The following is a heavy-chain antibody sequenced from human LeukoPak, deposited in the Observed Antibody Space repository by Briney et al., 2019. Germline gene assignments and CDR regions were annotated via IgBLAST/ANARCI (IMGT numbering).Heavy chain of an antibody. CDR1: GFTLDDYA. V-gene: IGHV3-9*03. CDR3: AKAVVATTTNAFDI. Sequence: PGGSLRLSCAASGFTLDDYAMHWVRQAPGKGLEWVSGISWNSGSIGYADSVKGRFTISRDNAKNSLYLQMNSLRAEDMALYYCAKAVVATTTNAFDIWGQGTMVTVPS. J-gene: IGHJ3*02. CDR2: ISWNSGSI. D-gene: IGHD5-12*01.